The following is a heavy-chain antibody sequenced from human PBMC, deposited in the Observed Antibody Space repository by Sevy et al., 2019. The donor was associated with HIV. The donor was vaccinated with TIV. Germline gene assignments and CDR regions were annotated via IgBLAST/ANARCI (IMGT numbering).Heavy chain of an antibody. Sequence: GGSLRLSCAASGFTFSSYAMSWVRQAPGKGLEWVSAISGSGGSTYYADSVKGRFTISRDNSKNTLYLQMNSLRAEDTAVYYYAKGGSWVTRPDWYFDLWGRGTLVTVSS. CDR2: ISGSGGST. V-gene: IGHV3-23*01. CDR1: GFTFSSYA. J-gene: IGHJ2*01. CDR3: AKGGSWVTRPDWYFDL. D-gene: IGHD4-17*01.